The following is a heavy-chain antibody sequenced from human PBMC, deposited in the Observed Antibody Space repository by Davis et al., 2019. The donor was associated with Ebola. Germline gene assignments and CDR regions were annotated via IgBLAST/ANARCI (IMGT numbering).Heavy chain of an antibody. V-gene: IGHV4-30-2*05. CDR3: ARDFVY. CDR1: GGSISSGGYS. J-gene: IGHJ4*02. CDR2: IYHNGRT. Sequence: SETLSLTCAVSGGSISSGGYSWSWIRQPPGKGLEWIGSIYHNGRTNYNPSLKSRLTISLDTSKNQFSLRLRSVTAADTAVYFCARDFVYWGQGTLVTVSS.